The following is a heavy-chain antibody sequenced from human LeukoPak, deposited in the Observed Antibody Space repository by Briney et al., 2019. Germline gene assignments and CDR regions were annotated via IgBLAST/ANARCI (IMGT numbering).Heavy chain of an antibody. CDR1: GGSISSGRYY. D-gene: IGHD6-6*01. Sequence: SETLSLTCTVSGGSISSGRYYWSWIRQPAGRGLEWIGRIYTSGNINYNPSLKSRVTISVDTSKNQFSLKLSSVTAADTAVYYCARETLAGRPSLSEYYFDYWGQGTLVTVSS. CDR3: ARETLAGRPSLSEYYFDY. V-gene: IGHV4-61*02. CDR2: IYTSGNI. J-gene: IGHJ4*02.